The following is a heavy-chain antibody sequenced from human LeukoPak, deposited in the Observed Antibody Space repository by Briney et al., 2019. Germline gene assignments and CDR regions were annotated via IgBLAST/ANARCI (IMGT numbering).Heavy chain of an antibody. J-gene: IGHJ4*02. D-gene: IGHD2-15*01. Sequence: PGGSLRLSCAASGFTFSSYAMSWVRQAPGKGLEWVSAIIGGGGTTYYADSVKGRFTISRDNSKNTLYLQMNSLRAEDTAVYYCAKYGLGYCSGGSCYLDYWGQGTLVTVSS. CDR3: AKYGLGYCSGGSCYLDY. CDR1: GFTFSSYA. CDR2: IIGGGGTT. V-gene: IGHV3-23*01.